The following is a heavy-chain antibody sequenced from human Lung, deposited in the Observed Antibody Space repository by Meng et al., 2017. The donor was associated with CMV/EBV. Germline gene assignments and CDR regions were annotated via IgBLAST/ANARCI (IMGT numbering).Heavy chain of an antibody. CDR2: IPHRGSS. V-gene: IGHV4-4*02. CDR3: LRRSGGSV. J-gene: IGHJ1*01. CDR1: GDPITNHNW. D-gene: IGHD3-10*01. Sequence: QGQLRESGQALGKPSEPLSLTCAVSGDPITNHNWWAWVRQPPGKGLEWIGEIPHRGSSAYNPSLKSRVSMSIDKSKNQFSLKLTSVTAADTAVYHCLRRSGGSVWGQGTLVTVSS.